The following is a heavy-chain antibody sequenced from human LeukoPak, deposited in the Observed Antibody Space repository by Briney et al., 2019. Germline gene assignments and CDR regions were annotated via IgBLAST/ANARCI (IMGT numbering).Heavy chain of an antibody. J-gene: IGHJ4*02. Sequence: SETLSLTCTVSGGSISSYYWSWIRQPAGKGLEWIGRIYTSGSTNYNPSLKSRVTMSVDTSKNQLSLKLSSVTAADTAVYYCARADSGYDWSYYFDYWGQGTLDTVSS. CDR2: IYTSGST. D-gene: IGHD5-12*01. V-gene: IGHV4-4*07. CDR3: ARADSGYDWSYYFDY. CDR1: GGSISSYY.